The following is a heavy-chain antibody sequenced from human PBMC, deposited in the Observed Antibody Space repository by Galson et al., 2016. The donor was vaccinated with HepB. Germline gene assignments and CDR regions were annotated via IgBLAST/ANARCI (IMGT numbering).Heavy chain of an antibody. CDR3: ARGGGHLDY. D-gene: IGHD3-16*01. V-gene: IGHV3-33*01. CDR2: IWSNGNNK. CDR1: GFTLSHYG. Sequence: SLRLSCAASGFTLSHYGMHWVRQAPGKGLEWVALIWSNGNNKNYADSVKGRFTISRDISRNTLYLQMDGLRAEDTGVYYCARGGGHLDYWGQGTLVTVSS. J-gene: IGHJ4*02.